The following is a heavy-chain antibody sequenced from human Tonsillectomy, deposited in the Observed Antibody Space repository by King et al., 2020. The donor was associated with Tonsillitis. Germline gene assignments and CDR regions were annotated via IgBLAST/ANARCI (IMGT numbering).Heavy chain of an antibody. CDR3: ARNLRYSSTWGSYYYHYMDV. CDR2: IKHYGSET. CDR1: DFIFSDYW. D-gene: IGHD2/OR15-2a*01. V-gene: IGHV3-7*01. J-gene: IGHJ6*03. Sequence: QLVQSGGGFVQPGGSLRLSCAASDFIFSDYWMSWVRQAPGKGLEWVANIKHYGSETDYVDFVKGRFTISRDDAKNSLYLHMNSLRVEDTAVYFCARNLRYSSTWGSYYYHYMDVWGKGTTVTVSS.